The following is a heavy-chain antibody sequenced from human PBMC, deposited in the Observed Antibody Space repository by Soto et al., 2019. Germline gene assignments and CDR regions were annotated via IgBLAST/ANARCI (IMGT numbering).Heavy chain of an antibody. D-gene: IGHD5-18*01. CDR2: IDPSDSYT. CDR1: GYSFTIYC. J-gene: IGHJ6*02. Sequence: GESLKISCKGSGYSFTIYCISWVLQMPGKGLEWMGRIDPSDSYTNYSPSFQGHVTISADKSISTAYLQWSSLKASDTAMYYCARPGAMVSPAGMDVWGQGTTVTVSS. V-gene: IGHV5-10-1*01. CDR3: ARPGAMVSPAGMDV.